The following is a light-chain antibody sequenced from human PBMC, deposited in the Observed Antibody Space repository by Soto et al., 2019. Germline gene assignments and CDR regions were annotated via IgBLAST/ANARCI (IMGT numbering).Light chain of an antibody. CDR3: HQYGSSVYT. CDR1: QSVSSSY. J-gene: IGKJ2*01. V-gene: IGKV3-20*01. CDR2: DSS. Sequence: DIVWTQSPGTLSLSPGERATLSCRAGQSVSSSYLAWYQQKPGQAPRLLIYDSSTRATGIPDRFRGSGSGTDFTVTFHRLDHQDFAVYYCHQYGSSVYTFGQGTKLEIK.